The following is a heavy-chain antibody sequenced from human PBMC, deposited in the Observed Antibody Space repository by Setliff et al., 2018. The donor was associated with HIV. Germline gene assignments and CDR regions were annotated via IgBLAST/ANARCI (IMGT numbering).Heavy chain of an antibody. V-gene: IGHV4-39*07. CDR3: ARDLYSSGWYGLYYYGMDV. Sequence: ETLSLTCTVSGGSISSSSYYWGWIRQPPGKGLEWIGSIYYSGSTYYNPSLKSRVTISVDTSKNQFSLKLSSVTAADTAVYYCARDLYSSGWYGLYYYGMDVWGQGTTVTV. CDR2: IYYSGST. CDR1: GGSISSSSYY. J-gene: IGHJ6*01. D-gene: IGHD6-19*01.